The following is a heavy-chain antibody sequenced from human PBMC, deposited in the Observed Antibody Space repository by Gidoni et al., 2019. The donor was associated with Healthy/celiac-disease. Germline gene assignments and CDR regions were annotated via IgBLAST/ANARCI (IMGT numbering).Heavy chain of an antibody. J-gene: IGHJ4*02. CDR3: AKDLLVTGTIDY. Sequence: EVQLLESGGGLVQPGGSLRLPCAASGFTFSSYAMRWVRQAPGKGLGWVSAISVSGGSTYYADSVKGRFTISRDNSKNTLYLQMNSLRAEDTAVYYCAKDLLVTGTIDYWGQGTLVTVSS. D-gene: IGHD1-20*01. CDR1: GFTFSSYA. V-gene: IGHV3-23*01. CDR2: ISVSGGST.